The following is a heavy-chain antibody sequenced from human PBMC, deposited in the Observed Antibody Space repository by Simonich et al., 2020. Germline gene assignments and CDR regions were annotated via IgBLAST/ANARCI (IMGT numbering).Heavy chain of an antibody. D-gene: IGHD2-2*01. Sequence: EVQLVESGGGLVKPGGSLRLSCAASGFTFSSYSMNWVRQAPGKGLEWVSSISSSSSYIYYAASVKGRFTISWENAKNSLYRQMNSLRAEDTAVYYCAGGVYCSSTSCSTYYYYGMDVWGQGTTVTVSS. CDR2: ISSSSSYI. J-gene: IGHJ6*02. V-gene: IGHV3-21*01. CDR1: GFTFSSYS. CDR3: AGGVYCSSTSCSTYYYYGMDV.